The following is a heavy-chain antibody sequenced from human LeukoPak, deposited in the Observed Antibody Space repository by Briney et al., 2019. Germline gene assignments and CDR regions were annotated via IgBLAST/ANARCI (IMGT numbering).Heavy chain of an antibody. CDR1: GFTFSSYG. Sequence: PGGTLRLSCAASGFTFSSYGMSWVRQAPGKGLEWVSALTPSGSSTYYADSVKGRFTISRDNSDNTVYLHMSSLRAGDTAVYFCAKDDAWIQFNDWGQGTLVTVSS. D-gene: IGHD5-24*01. J-gene: IGHJ4*02. CDR3: AKDDAWIQFND. CDR2: LTPSGSST. V-gene: IGHV3-23*01.